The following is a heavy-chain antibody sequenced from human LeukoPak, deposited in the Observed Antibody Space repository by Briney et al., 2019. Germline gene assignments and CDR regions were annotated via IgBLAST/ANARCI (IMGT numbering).Heavy chain of an antibody. Sequence: QPGGSLRLSCATSGFTFNIYTMTWVRQAPGKGLEWVSIISDNGGSTYYADSVKGRFTISRDNSKNTLYLQMNSLRAENTAVYYCARDKPFDNSSGWIIWYFDLWGRGTLVTVSS. CDR2: ISDNGGST. J-gene: IGHJ2*01. CDR1: GFTFNIYT. V-gene: IGHV3-23*01. D-gene: IGHD6-19*01. CDR3: ARDKPFDNSSGWIIWYFDL.